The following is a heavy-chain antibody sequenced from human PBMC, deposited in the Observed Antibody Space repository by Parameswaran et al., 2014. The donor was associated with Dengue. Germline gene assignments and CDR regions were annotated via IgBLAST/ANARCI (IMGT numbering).Heavy chain of an antibody. Sequence: WVRQAPGQGLEWMGWINPNSGGTNYAQKFQGWVTMTRDTSISTAYMELSRLRSDDTAVYYCARDRGYSYGYDAFDIWGQGTMVTVSS. CDR3: ARDRGYSYGYDAFDI. J-gene: IGHJ3*02. V-gene: IGHV1-2*04. D-gene: IGHD5-18*01. CDR2: INPNSGGT.